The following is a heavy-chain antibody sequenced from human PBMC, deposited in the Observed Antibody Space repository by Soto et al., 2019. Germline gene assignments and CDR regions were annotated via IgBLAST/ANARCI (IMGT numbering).Heavy chain of an antibody. J-gene: IGHJ5*01. CDR2: INPSDGNR. CDR1: GNRFGVFG. Sequence: GAPGKATWEESGNRFGVFGINSVRQAPGQGLEWMGWINPSDGNRNFAQKFEDRVTMTTATSTNTVFLELRSLKSDDTAIYYCARDRLRGYDSSGFYSWG. CDR3: ARDRLRGYDSSGFYS. D-gene: IGHD3-22*01. V-gene: IGHV1-18*01.